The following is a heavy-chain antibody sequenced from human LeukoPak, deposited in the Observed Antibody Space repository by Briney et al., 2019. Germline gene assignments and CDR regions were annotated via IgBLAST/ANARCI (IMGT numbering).Heavy chain of an antibody. J-gene: IGHJ3*01. CDR2: INGGGDAT. V-gene: IGHV3-23*01. Sequence: GGSLRLSCAASGFTFNNDAMSWVRQAPGKGLEWVSAINGGGDATEYADSVKGRFTISRDNSKNTLYLQMNSLRPEDTAVYYCARCTASCYANAFDVWGQGTLLTVSS. CDR1: GFTFNNDA. CDR3: ARCTASCYANAFDV. D-gene: IGHD2-2*01.